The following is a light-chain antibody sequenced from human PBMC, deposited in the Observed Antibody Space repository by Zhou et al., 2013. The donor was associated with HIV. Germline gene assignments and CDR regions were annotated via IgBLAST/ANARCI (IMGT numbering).Light chain of an antibody. CDR2: AAS. Sequence: DIQMTQSPSSLVGDRVTIACRASQSISTYVNWYQKKPGTAPKLLIYAASTLQAGVPSRFSGSGSGTDFTLTISSLEPEDFATYYCQQSYSTPRVTFGPGTKVEIK. CDR1: QSISTY. CDR3: QQSYSTPRVT. J-gene: IGKJ3*01. V-gene: IGKV1-39*01.